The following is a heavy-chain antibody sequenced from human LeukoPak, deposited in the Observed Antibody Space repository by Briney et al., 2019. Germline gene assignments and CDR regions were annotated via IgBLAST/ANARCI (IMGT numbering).Heavy chain of an antibody. V-gene: IGHV1-69*05. CDR1: GGTFSSYA. CDR3: ARGRYCSGGSCLLHYGDYEY. D-gene: IGHD2-15*01. CDR2: IIPIFGTA. J-gene: IGHJ4*02. Sequence: SVKVSCKASGGTFSSYAIGWVRQAPGQGLEWMGRIIPIFGTANYAQKFQGRVTITTDESTSTAYMELSSLRSEDTAVYYCARGRYCSGGSCLLHYGDYEYWGQGTLVTVSS.